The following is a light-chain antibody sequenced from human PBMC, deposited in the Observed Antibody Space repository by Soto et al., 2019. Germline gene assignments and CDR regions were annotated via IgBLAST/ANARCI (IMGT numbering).Light chain of an antibody. CDR2: KAS. CDR1: QTMSSW. CDR3: QHYNSYSEA. J-gene: IGKJ1*01. Sequence: DIQMTQSPSTLSGSVGDRVTITCRASQTMSSWLAWYQQKPGKAPKLLIYKASTLKRGVPSRFSGNGSGTEFTLTISSLQPDDFATYYCQHYNSYSEAFGQGTKVDI. V-gene: IGKV1-5*03.